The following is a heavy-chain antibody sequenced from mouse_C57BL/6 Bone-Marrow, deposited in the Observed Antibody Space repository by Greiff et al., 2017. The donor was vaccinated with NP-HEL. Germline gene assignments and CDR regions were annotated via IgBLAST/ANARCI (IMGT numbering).Heavy chain of an antibody. Sequence: QVQLQQPGAELVMPGASVKLSCKASGYTFTSYWMHWVQQRPGQGLEWIGEIDPSDSYTNYNQKFKGKSTLTVDKASSTAYMPLSSLTSEDSAVYYCARGWYYFDYWGQGTTLTVSS. CDR1: GYTFTSYW. CDR2: IDPSDSYT. D-gene: IGHD1-1*02. CDR3: ARGWYYFDY. J-gene: IGHJ2*01. V-gene: IGHV1-69*01.